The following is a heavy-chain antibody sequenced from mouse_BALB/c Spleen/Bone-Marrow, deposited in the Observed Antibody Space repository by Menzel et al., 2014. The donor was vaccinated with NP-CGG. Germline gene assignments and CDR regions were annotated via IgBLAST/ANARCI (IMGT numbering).Heavy chain of an antibody. CDR2: ILPGSGST. V-gene: IGHV1-9*01. J-gene: IGHJ4*01. CDR3: ARGLWLRRSYYAMDY. D-gene: IGHD2-2*01. Sequence: VQLQQSGAELMKPGASVKISCKATGYTFSSYWIEWVKQRPGHGLEWIGEILPGSGSTNYNEKFKGKATFTADTSSNTAYMQLSSQTSEDSAVYYCARGLWLRRSYYAMDYWGQGTSVTVSS. CDR1: GYTFSSYW.